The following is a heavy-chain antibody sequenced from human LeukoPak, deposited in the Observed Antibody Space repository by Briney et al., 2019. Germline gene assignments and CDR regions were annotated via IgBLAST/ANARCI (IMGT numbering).Heavy chain of an antibody. D-gene: IGHD6-19*01. Sequence: SVKVSCKASGGTFSSYAISWVRQAPGQGLEWMGGIIPIFGTANYAQKFQGRVTMTSDMSTSTVYMEPSSLRSEDTAVYYCARETPSSAFFDYWAREPWSPSPQ. J-gene: IGHJ4*02. V-gene: IGHV1-69*05. CDR3: ARETPSSAFFDY. CDR1: GGTFSSYA. CDR2: IIPIFGTA.